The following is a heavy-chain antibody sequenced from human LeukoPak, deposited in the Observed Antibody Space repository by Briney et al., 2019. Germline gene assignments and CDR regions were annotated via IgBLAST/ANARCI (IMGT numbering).Heavy chain of an antibody. CDR2: IIPFVGPA. D-gene: IGHD4-17*01. Sequence: SVKVSCKASGGTFNTYGFNWVRQAPGQGLEWMGGIIPFVGPAKYAQSFQGRVTITADESTGTAYMELSSLTSEDTAMYFCARVLRYASPYFDIWGQGTLVTVSS. J-gene: IGHJ4*02. V-gene: IGHV1-69*01. CDR3: ARVLRYASPYFDI. CDR1: GGTFNTYG.